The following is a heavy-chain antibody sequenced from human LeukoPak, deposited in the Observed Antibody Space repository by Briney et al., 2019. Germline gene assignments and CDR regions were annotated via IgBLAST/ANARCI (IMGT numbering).Heavy chain of an antibody. CDR1: GYSIGSGYY. Sequence: SETLSLTCAVSGYSIGSGYYWGWIRQSPEKGLEWIGSIFHSGKTYYNLSLKSRVTISVDTSKNQFSLKLTSVTAADTAVYYCARGDIPDYWGQGTLVTVSS. CDR3: ARGDIPDY. CDR2: IFHSGKT. V-gene: IGHV4-38-2*01. J-gene: IGHJ4*02. D-gene: IGHD2-21*01.